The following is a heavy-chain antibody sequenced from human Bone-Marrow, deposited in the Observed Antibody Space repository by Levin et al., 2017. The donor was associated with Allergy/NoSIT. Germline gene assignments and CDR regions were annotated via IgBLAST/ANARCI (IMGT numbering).Heavy chain of an antibody. J-gene: IGHJ4*02. D-gene: IGHD1-26*01. CDR2: VQTKAEGRTK. CDR1: GLDFADAW. Sequence: GGSLRLSCAASGLDFADAWMSWVRQSPGKGLEWVGRVQTKAEGRTKEYAAPVKGRVSVARDDTKNMVYLKMNSLKDEDSAIYYCTTAPGGGSSFDYWGQGIVVTVSS. V-gene: IGHV3-15*07. CDR3: TTAPGGGSSFDY.